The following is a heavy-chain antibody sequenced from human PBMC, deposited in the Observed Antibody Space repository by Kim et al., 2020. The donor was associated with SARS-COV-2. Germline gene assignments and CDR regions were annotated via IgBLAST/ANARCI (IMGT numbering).Heavy chain of an antibody. CDR3: ARVIWGTYRYTDS. V-gene: IGHV7-4-1*02. J-gene: IGHJ4*02. D-gene: IGHD3-16*02. CDR1: GYTFTNNA. Sequence: ASVKVSCKASGYTFTNNAISWVRQAPGQGLEWMGWINTDTGNPTYAQAFTRRFVFSVDTSVTTAYLQISSLEAEVTALYYCARVIWGTYRYTDSWGQGTL. CDR2: INTDTGNP.